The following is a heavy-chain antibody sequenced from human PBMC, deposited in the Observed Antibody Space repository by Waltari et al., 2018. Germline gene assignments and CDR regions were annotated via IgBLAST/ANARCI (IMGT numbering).Heavy chain of an antibody. Sequence: QLQLQESGPGLVEPSETLSLTCTVSGDSISGSNYYWGWIRQPPGKGLEWIGSLYSGGSPYYNPSLKSRVTISVDTSKNQFSLKLNSVTAADAAVYFCARDRPGTISSFDPWGQGTLVTVSS. V-gene: IGHV4-39*07. J-gene: IGHJ5*02. CDR3: ARDRPGTISSFDP. CDR2: LYSGGSP. D-gene: IGHD6-6*01. CDR1: GDSISGSNYY.